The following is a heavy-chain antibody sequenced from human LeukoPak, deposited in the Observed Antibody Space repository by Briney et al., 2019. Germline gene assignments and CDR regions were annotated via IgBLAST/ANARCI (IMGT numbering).Heavy chain of an antibody. V-gene: IGHV3-23*01. D-gene: IGHD4-17*01. J-gene: IGHJ3*02. CDR1: GFTFSSHA. CDR3: AKDQGYGAHHDAFDI. Sequence: AGGSLTLSCAASGFTFSSHAMSGPRDAPGRCLEWFSTIIGCGGSTYYADSVKGRFTIFRDNSKNTLYLQMNSLRAAAKAVYYCAKDQGYGAHHDAFDIWGQGTMVTVSS. CDR2: IIGCGGST.